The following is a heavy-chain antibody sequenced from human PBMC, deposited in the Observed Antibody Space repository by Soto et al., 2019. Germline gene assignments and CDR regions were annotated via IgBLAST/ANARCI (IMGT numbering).Heavy chain of an antibody. CDR2: IYYSGST. J-gene: IGHJ3*02. CDR3: ARFNSGSYYEACDI. D-gene: IGHD1-26*01. CDR1: GGSISSSTYY. V-gene: IGHV4-39*01. Sequence: PSETLSLACTVSGGSISSSTYYWGWIRQPPGKGLEWIGTIYYSGSTFHNPSLKSRVTISVDTSKNQFSLKLSSVTAADTAVYYCARFNSGSYYEACDIWGQGTMVTVSS.